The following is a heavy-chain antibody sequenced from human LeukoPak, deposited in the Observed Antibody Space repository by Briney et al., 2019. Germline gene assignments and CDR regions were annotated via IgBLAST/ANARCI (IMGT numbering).Heavy chain of an antibody. V-gene: IGHV3-7*01. D-gene: IGHD3-10*01. CDR1: GFTLSSYF. CDR3: ARGGSWSFDY. J-gene: IGHJ4*02. Sequence: GGSLSLFCAASGFTLSSYFMNWVRQAPRKGLEWVANIKPDGSETYYVDSVKGRFTISRDNTKNSLYLQMNSLRAEDTAVYYCARGGSWSFDYRGQGTLVSVSS. CDR2: IKPDGSET.